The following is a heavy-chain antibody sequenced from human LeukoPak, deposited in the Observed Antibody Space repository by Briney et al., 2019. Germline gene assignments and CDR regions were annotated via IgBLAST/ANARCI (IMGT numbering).Heavy chain of an antibody. Sequence: PGGSLRLSCAASGLTVTSNHMSWVRQAPGKGLEWVSLIKSDGTTEYADSVKGRFTISRDNSQNTVFLQMNSLRAEDTAMYYCARDAQRGFDYSNSLKYWGHGTLVTVSS. CDR2: IKSDGTT. CDR3: ARDAQRGFDYSNSLKY. D-gene: IGHD4-11*01. CDR1: GLTVTSNH. V-gene: IGHV3-66*01. J-gene: IGHJ4*01.